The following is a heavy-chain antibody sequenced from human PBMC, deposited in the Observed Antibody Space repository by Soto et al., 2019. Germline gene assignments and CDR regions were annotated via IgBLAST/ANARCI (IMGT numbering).Heavy chain of an antibody. J-gene: IGHJ6*02. CDR2: INPNSGGT. CDR1: GYTFTGYY. V-gene: IGHV1-2*02. Sequence: ASVKVSCNASGYTFTGYYMHWVRPAPGQGLEWMGGINPNSGGTNYAQKFQGRVTMTRETSSSTAYMGLSRLRSDDTAVYYCARDSYYYDFWSGYYRYYYYGMDVWGRGTTVTVSS. D-gene: IGHD3-3*01. CDR3: ARDSYYYDFWSGYYRYYYYGMDV.